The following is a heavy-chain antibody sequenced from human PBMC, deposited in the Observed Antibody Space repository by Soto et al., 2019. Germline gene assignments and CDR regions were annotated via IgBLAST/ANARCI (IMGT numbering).Heavy chain of an antibody. Sequence: EVQLVESGGGLVQPGGSLRLSCAASGFTFSSYEMNWVRQAPGKGLEWVSYISSSGSTIYYVDSVKGRFTISRDNAKNSLYLQMNSLRAEDTAVYYCARDGKAVAVDYWGQGTLVTVSS. V-gene: IGHV3-48*03. D-gene: IGHD6-19*01. CDR1: GFTFSSYE. J-gene: IGHJ4*02. CDR3: ARDGKAVAVDY. CDR2: ISSSGSTI.